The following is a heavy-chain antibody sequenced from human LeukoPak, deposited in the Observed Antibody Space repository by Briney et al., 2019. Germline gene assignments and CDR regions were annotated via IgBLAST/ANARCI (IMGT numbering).Heavy chain of an antibody. CDR1: GFTFSNAC. J-gene: IGHJ4*02. D-gene: IGHD1-26*01. V-gene: IGHV3-15*01. CDR3: TTGVGAY. Sequence: GGSLRLSCAASGFTFSNACMSWVRQAPGKGLEWVGRIKSKTGGGTTDYAAPVKGRFTMSRDDSTNTLYLQMNSLKTEDTAVYYCTTGVGAYWGQGTLVTVSS. CDR2: IKSKTGGGTT.